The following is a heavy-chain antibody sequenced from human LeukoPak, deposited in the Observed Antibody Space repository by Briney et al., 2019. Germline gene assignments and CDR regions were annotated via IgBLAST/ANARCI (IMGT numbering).Heavy chain of an antibody. D-gene: IGHD3-3*01. CDR2: INTNVGKS. J-gene: IGHJ4*02. V-gene: IGHV7-4-1*02. Sequence: GASVKVSCKASGGTFSSYAISWVRQAPGQGLEGMGWINTNVGKSAYAQDFTGRFVFSLDTSVSTAYLQISSLRPEDTAVYYCASSFGRWSGYSQTFDYWGQGTLVTVSS. CDR3: ASSFGRWSGYSQTFDY. CDR1: GGTFSSYA.